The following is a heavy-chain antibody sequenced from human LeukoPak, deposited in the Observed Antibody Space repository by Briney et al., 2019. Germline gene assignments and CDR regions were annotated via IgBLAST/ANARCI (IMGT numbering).Heavy chain of an antibody. Sequence: ASVKVSCKASGGTFSSYAISWVRQAPGQGLEWMGGIIPIFGTANYAQKFQGRVTITTDESTSTAYMELSSLRSEDTAVYYCAITKTYYYDSSGLYDYWGQGTLVTVS. CDR2: IIPIFGTA. CDR1: GGTFSSYA. V-gene: IGHV1-69*05. D-gene: IGHD3-22*01. CDR3: AITKTYYYDSSGLYDY. J-gene: IGHJ4*02.